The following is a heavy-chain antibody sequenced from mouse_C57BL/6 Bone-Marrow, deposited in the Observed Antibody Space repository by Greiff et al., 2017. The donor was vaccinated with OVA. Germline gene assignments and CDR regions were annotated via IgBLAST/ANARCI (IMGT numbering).Heavy chain of an antibody. J-gene: IGHJ2*01. D-gene: IGHD2-5*01. CDR3: ARGGYYSNPLY. CDR2: IDPSDSYA. Sequence: QVQLQQPGAELVRPGTSVTLSCKASGYTFTSYWMHWVKQTPGQGLEWIGVIDPSDSYANSNQKFTGKATLTVETSSSTAYMQLSSLTSEDSAVYYCARGGYYSNPLYWGQGTTLTVSS. V-gene: IGHV1-59*01. CDR1: GYTFTSYW.